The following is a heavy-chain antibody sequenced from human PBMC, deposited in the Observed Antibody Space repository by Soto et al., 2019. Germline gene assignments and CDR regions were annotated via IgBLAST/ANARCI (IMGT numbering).Heavy chain of an antibody. Sequence: QVQLVQSGAEVKKPGSSVKVSCKASGGTFSSYAISWVRQAPGQGLEWMGGIIPIFGTANYAQKFQGRVTITADESTSTAYMELSSPRSEDTAVYYCARYCISTSCYGPYFDYWGQGTLVTVSS. J-gene: IGHJ4*02. CDR1: GGTFSSYA. V-gene: IGHV1-69*12. D-gene: IGHD2-2*01. CDR3: ARYCISTSCYGPYFDY. CDR2: IIPIFGTA.